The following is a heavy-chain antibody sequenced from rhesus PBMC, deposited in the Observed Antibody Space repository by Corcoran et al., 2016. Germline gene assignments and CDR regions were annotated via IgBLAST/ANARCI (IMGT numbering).Heavy chain of an antibody. D-gene: IGHD4-23*01. Sequence: QVQLQESGPGVVKPSETLSLTCAVSGGSISSSNWWSWTRQSPGKGLEWIGGIFGSGGSSEYNPSLKSRVTSSIDTSKNQFSLKLSSVTAADTAVYYCARPANTVTTDYWGQGVLVTVSS. CDR2: IFGSGGSS. V-gene: IGHV4-93*02. CDR3: ARPANTVTTDY. CDR1: GGSISSSNW. J-gene: IGHJ4*01.